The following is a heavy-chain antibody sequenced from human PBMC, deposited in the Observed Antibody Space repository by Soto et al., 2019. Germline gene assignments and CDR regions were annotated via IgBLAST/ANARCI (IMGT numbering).Heavy chain of an antibody. J-gene: IGHJ4*02. CDR3: ARRGSGHTFDY. D-gene: IGHD3-10*01. V-gene: IGHV4-39*01. CDR2: IYEGETT. Sequence: QLQLQESGPGLVTSSETLSLTCAVSGASVSRTGFHWGWIRQPPGQGLEWIGSIYEGETTFYNSSLKSRVTISADTSKNQFSLRLTSVTAADTAVYYCARRGSGHTFDYWGQGTLVTVSS. CDR1: GASVSRTGFH.